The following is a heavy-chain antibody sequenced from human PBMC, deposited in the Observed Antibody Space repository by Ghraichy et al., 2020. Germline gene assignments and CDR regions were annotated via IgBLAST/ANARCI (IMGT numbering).Heavy chain of an antibody. CDR2: MHLSGNA. V-gene: IGHV4-4*02. Sequence: ESLNISCAVSGGSISNDNWWAWVRQSPGTGLEWIGEMHLSGNANYNPSLKSRVTISIDKSKNQFSLNLTSVTAADTAVYYCATTKRATIDYWGQGTLVTVSS. CDR3: ATTKRATIDY. J-gene: IGHJ4*02. D-gene: IGHD2-15*01. CDR1: GGSISNDNW.